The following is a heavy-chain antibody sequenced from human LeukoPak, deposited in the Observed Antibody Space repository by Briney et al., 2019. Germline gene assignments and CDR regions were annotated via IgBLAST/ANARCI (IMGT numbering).Heavy chain of an antibody. V-gene: IGHV1-69*06. CDR1: GGTFSSYA. D-gene: IGHD5-18*01. J-gene: IGHJ4*02. CDR3: ARGRDTAMVFDY. Sequence: ASVKVSCKASGGTFSSYAISWVRQAPGQGLEWMGGIIPIFGTANYAQKFQGRVTITADKSTSTAYMELSSLRSEDTAVYYFARGRDTAMVFDYWGQGTLVTVSS. CDR2: IIPIFGTA.